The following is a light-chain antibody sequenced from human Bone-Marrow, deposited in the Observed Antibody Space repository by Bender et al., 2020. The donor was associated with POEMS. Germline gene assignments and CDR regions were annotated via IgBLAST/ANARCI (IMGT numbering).Light chain of an antibody. CDR3: QAWDIYSVI. Sequence: SYKVTQPPSVSVSPGQTASITCSGDDLGDKYVAWYQQKPGQSPVLVIYQDTKRPSGIPERFSGSNSGNTATLTISGTQAMDEADYYCQAWDIYSVIFGGGTKLTVL. CDR2: QDT. V-gene: IGLV3-1*01. CDR1: DLGDKY. J-gene: IGLJ2*01.